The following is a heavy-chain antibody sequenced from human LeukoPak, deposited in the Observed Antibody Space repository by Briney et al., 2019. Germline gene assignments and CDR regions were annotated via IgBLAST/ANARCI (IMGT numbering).Heavy chain of an antibody. V-gene: IGHV4-4*02. CDR2: IYHSGST. D-gene: IGHD6-19*01. Sequence: SGTLSLTCAVSGGSISSSNWWSWVRQPPGKGLEWIGEIYHSGSTNYNPSLKSRVTISVDKSKNQFSLELSSVTAADTAVYYCARAGYSSGWYEGYFQHWGQGTLVTVSS. CDR1: GGSISSSNW. J-gene: IGHJ1*01. CDR3: ARAGYSSGWYEGYFQH.